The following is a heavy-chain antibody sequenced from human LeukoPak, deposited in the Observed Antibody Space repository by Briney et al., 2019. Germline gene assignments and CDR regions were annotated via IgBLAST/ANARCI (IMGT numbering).Heavy chain of an antibody. CDR1: GFALSSHW. D-gene: IGHD1-26*01. V-gene: IGHV3-7*01. Sequence: GGSLRLSCAASGFALSSHWMTWVRQVPGRGPEWVANVNRDGSETYYLDSVKGRFTISKDNAKNSLYLQMNSLRAEDTAVYYCARGSGSLGAFDIWGQGTMVTVSS. CDR2: VNRDGSET. J-gene: IGHJ3*02. CDR3: ARGSGSLGAFDI.